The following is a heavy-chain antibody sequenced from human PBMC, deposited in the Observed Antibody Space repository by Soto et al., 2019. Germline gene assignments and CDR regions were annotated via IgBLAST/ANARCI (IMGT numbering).Heavy chain of an antibody. V-gene: IGHV3-33*08. Sequence: QVQLVESGGGVIQPGRSLRLSCAASGFTLRLHAMHWVRQAPGKGLEWVAQIWYDGSNKYYTDSVKGRFTVSRDDFKNTVFLQMDSLRAEDTAVYYCARDGQQLTPYALDVWGQGTTDIVSS. CDR3: ARDGQQLTPYALDV. D-gene: IGHD6-13*01. CDR1: GFTLRLHA. CDR2: IWYDGSNK. J-gene: IGHJ6*02.